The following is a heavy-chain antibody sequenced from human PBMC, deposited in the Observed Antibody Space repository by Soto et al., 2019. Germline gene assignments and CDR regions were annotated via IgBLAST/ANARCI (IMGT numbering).Heavy chain of an antibody. CDR2: INSDGGGT. J-gene: IGHJ4*02. D-gene: IGHD2-2*01. V-gene: IGHV3-74*01. Sequence: EVQLVESGGGLVQPGGSLRLSCAASGFTFSNYWMHWVRQVPGKGLVWVSRINSDGGGTNYADFVKGRFTGSRDNAKNKLYLQMDSLRAEDTAVYYCAKGAYACDYWGQGTLVTVS. CDR3: AKGAYACDY. CDR1: GFTFSNYW.